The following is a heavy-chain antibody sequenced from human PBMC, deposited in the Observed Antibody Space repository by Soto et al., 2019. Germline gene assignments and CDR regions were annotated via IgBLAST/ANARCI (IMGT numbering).Heavy chain of an antibody. CDR2: IIPILGIA. CDR1: GGTFSSYT. D-gene: IGHD4-17*01. J-gene: IGHJ4*02. CDR3: ASPYGDLDYFDY. Sequence: QVQLVQSGAEVKKPGSSVKVSCKASGGTFSSYTISWVRQAPGQGLEWMGRIIPILGIANYAQKFQGRVTITADKSTSTAYMELSSLRSEDTAVYYCASPYGDLDYFDYWGQGTLVTVSS. V-gene: IGHV1-69*02.